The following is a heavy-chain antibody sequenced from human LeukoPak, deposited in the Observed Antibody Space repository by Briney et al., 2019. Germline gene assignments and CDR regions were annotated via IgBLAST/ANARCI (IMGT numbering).Heavy chain of an antibody. J-gene: IGHJ4*02. D-gene: IGHD6-13*01. Sequence: VASVKVSCKASGGTFSSYAISWVRQAPGQGLEWMGRIIPILGIANYAQKFQGRVTITADKSTSTAYMELSSLRSEDTAVYYCARVEPGYSSSWDYWGQGTLVTVSS. V-gene: IGHV1-69*04. CDR3: ARVEPGYSSSWDY. CDR2: IIPILGIA. CDR1: GGTFSSYA.